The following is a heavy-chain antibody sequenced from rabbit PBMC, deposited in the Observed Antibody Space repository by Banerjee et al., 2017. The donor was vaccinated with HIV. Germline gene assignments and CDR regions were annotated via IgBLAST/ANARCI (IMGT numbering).Heavy chain of an antibody. Sequence: QEQLEESGGDLVKPGASLTLTCTASGFSFSSSDYMCWVRQAPGKGLECIACIYAGSSGGTYYASWAKGRFTISSDNAQNTVDLRMNSLTAADTATYFCARYDSSAWVLPLWGPGTLVTVS. V-gene: IGHV1S45*01. D-gene: IGHD4-1*01. CDR2: IYAGSSGGT. CDR1: GFSFSSSDY. CDR3: ARYDSSAWVLPL. J-gene: IGHJ4*01.